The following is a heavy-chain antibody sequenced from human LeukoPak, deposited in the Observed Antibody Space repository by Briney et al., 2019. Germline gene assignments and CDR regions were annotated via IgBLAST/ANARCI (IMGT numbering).Heavy chain of an antibody. V-gene: IGHV3-74*01. Sequence: GGSLRLSCTASGFPFSNYWMHWVRQGPGKGLEWVSRIYSDGSSTTYADSVKGRFTNSRDNAKNTLYLQMSSLRVDDTAVYYCARTFGSGRYPGDWFDPWGQGTLVTVSS. J-gene: IGHJ5*02. CDR2: IYSDGSST. CDR1: GFPFSNYW. CDR3: ARTFGSGRYPGDWFDP. D-gene: IGHD6-19*01.